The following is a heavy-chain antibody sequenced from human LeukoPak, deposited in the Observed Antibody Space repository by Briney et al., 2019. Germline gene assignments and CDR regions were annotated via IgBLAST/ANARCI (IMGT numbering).Heavy chain of an antibody. V-gene: IGHV3-74*01. D-gene: IGHD1-26*01. J-gene: IGHJ4*02. CDR2: INSDGSST. Sequence: PGGSLRLSCAASGFTFSSYEMNWVRQAPGKGLVWVSRINSDGSSTSYADSVKGQFTISRDNTKNSLDLQMKSLRDEDTAVYYCARDHQGSCGGQGTLVTVSA. CDR3: ARDHQGSC. CDR1: GFTFSSYE.